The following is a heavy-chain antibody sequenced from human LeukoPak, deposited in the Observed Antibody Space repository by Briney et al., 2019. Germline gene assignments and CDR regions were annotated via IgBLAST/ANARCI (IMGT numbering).Heavy chain of an antibody. CDR3: ARVYYYDNSGYGKDYFDY. D-gene: IGHD3-22*01. V-gene: IGHV4-30-4*01. CDR2: IYYSGST. Sequence: SETLSLTCTVSGGSISSGDYYWSWIRQPPGKGLEWIGYIYYSGSTYYNPSLKSRVTISVDTSKNQFSLKLSSVTAADTAVYYCARVYYYDNSGYGKDYFDYWGHGTLVTVSS. CDR1: GGSISSGDYY. J-gene: IGHJ4*01.